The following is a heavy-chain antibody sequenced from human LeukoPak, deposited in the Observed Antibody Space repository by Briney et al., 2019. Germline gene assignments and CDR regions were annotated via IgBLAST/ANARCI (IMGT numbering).Heavy chain of an antibody. Sequence: GRSLRLSCSASGDTFSSYAMHWVRQAPGKGLESVSGISGNGVSTYHADSVKGRFTISRDNSKSTLYLQMSSLRAEDTAVYYCVKGFEGYYDSRSDYWGQGTLVTVSS. V-gene: IGHV3-64D*09. CDR1: GDTFSSYA. CDR2: ISGNGVST. CDR3: VKGFEGYYDSRSDY. D-gene: IGHD3-22*01. J-gene: IGHJ4*02.